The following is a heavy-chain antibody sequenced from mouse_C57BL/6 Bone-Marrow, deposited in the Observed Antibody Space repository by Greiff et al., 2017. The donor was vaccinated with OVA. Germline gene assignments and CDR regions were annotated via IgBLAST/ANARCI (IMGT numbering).Heavy chain of an antibody. CDR2: ISDGGSYT. V-gene: IGHV5-4*01. CDR1: GFTFSSYA. Sequence: EVQGVESGGGLVKPGGSLKLSCAASGFTFSSYAMSWVRQTPEKRLEWVATISDGGSYTYYPDNVKGRFTISRDNAKNNLYLQMSHLKSEDTAMYYCARVPLLYAMDYWGQGTSVTVSS. CDR3: ARVPLLYAMDY. J-gene: IGHJ4*01.